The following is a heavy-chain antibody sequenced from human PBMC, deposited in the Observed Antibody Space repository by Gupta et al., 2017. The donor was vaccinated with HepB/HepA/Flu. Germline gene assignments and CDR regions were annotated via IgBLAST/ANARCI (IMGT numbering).Heavy chain of an antibody. Sequence: QVQLVRSGAEVKKPGASVKVFCKASGYTFTSYHTNCVRKATGQGLEWMGWMNPNSGNTGYAQKFQGRVTITRNTSISTAYMELSSLRSEDTAVYYCALGYCSSTSCYGDEYFQHWGQGTLVTVSS. CDR1: GYTFTSYH. CDR3: ALGYCSSTSCYGDEYFQH. J-gene: IGHJ1*01. CDR2: MNPNSGNT. V-gene: IGHV1-8*03. D-gene: IGHD2-2*01.